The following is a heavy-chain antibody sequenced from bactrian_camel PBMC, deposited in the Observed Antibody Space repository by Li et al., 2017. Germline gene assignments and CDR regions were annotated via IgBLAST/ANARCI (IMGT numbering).Heavy chain of an antibody. V-gene: IGHV3S55*01. CDR3: TAGWGYCDLQTDFIY. Sequence: HVQLVESGGGSVQAGGSLRLSCAVSGYTYSSSCMGWFRQAPGKEREGVAAIDRDGNTNYADSVKGRFTISSDNVKNILDLEINGLEVDDTAMYYCTAGWGYCDLQTDFIYWGQGTQVTVS. CDR2: IDRDGNT. J-gene: IGHJ6*01. D-gene: IGHD3*01. CDR1: GYTYSSSC.